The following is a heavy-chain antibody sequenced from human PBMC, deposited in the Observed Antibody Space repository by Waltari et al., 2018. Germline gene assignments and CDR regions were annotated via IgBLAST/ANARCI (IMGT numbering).Heavy chain of an antibody. CDR2: IHDSGDT. CDR3: ARVHGSESPLAWGTDV. J-gene: IGHJ6*02. Sequence: QVQLQESGPGLVKPSETLSLSCTVSGASLTTYYWSWIRRPPGQGLEYIGYIHDSGDTNYSPSLRSRVSMSLDTSKNQFSLKISSVTAADSAVYYCARVHGSESPLAWGTDVWGQGTAVTVSS. V-gene: IGHV4-59*01. D-gene: IGHD2-21*01. CDR1: GASLTTYY.